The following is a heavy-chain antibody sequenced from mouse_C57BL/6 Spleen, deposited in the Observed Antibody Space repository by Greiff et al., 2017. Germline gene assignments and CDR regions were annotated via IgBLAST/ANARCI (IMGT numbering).Heavy chain of an antibody. J-gene: IGHJ3*01. CDR2: IDPEDGDT. CDR3: TAAEGRKAWIAY. V-gene: IGHV14-1*01. CDR1: GFNIKDYY. Sequence: VHVKQSGAELVRPGASVKLSCTASGFNIKDYYMHWVKQRPEQGLEWIGRIDPEDGDTEYAPKFQGKATMTADTSSNTAYLQLSSLTSEDTAVYYCTAAEGRKAWIAYWGQGTLVTVSA. D-gene: IGHD1-1*01.